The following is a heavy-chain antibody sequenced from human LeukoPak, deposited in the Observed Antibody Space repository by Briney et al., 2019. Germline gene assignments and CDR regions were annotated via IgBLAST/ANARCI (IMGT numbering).Heavy chain of an antibody. CDR3: ARGYSWNYSGSDY. CDR2: IYHSGST. D-gene: IGHD1-7*01. V-gene: IGHV4-59*08. J-gene: IGHJ4*02. CDR1: GGSISSYY. Sequence: PSETLSLTCTVSGGSISSYYWSWIRQPPGKGLEWIGSIYHSGSTYYNPSLKSRVTISVDTSKNQFSLKLSSVTAADTAVYYCARGYSWNYSGSDYWGQGTLVTVSS.